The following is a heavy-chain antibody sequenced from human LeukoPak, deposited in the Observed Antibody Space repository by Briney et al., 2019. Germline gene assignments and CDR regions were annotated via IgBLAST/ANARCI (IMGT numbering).Heavy chain of an antibody. CDR3: ARAGTRDSGYDD. CDR2: ISAYNGNT. Sequence: SVKVSCKASGYTFTSYGISWVRQAPGQGLEWMGWISAYNGNTNYAQKLKGRVTMTTDTSTSTAYMKLRSLRSDATAVYYCARAGTRDSGYDDWGEGKLVTVSS. J-gene: IGHJ4*02. D-gene: IGHD5-12*01. V-gene: IGHV1-18*04. CDR1: GYTFTSYG.